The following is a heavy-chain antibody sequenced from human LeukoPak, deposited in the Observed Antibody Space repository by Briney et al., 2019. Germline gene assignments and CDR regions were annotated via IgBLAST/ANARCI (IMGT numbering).Heavy chain of an antibody. CDR3: ARDHGQWLIP. D-gene: IGHD6-19*01. CDR2: INHSGST. V-gene: IGHV4-34*01. CDR1: GGSFSGYY. Sequence: PSETLSLTCAVYGGSFSGYYWSWIRQPPGKGLEWIGEINHSGSTNYNPSLKSRVTISVDTSKNQFSLKLSSVTAADTAVYYCARDHGQWLIPWGQGTLVTVSS. J-gene: IGHJ5*02.